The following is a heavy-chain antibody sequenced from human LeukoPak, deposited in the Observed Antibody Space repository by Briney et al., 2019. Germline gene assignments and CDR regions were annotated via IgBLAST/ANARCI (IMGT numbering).Heavy chain of an antibody. Sequence: GGSLRLSCATSGFTFTNYAMNWVRQAPGKGLEWVSAVTGPGDTTYYADSVKGRFFMSREDSKTTVYLQMNSLRAEDTAIYYCAKPTLEWLSKGHYMDVWGKGATVTVSS. CDR3: AKPTLEWLSKGHYMDV. J-gene: IGHJ6*03. CDR1: GFTFTNYA. D-gene: IGHD3-3*01. V-gene: IGHV3-23*01. CDR2: VTGPGDTT.